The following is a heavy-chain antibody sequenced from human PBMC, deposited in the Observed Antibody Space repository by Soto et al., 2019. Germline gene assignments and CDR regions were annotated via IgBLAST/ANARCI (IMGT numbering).Heavy chain of an antibody. Sequence: QITLKESGPTLVKPTQTLTLTCTFSGFSLSTSGVGVVWIRQPPGKAQEWLALIYWDDDKRYSPSLKSRLTITKDTSKNQVVLTMTNMDPVDTATYYCAHTLLQRYIYYYGMDVWGQGTTVTVSS. CDR2: IYWDDDK. CDR1: GFSLSTSGVG. CDR3: AHTLLQRYIYYYGMDV. D-gene: IGHD2-15*01. V-gene: IGHV2-5*02. J-gene: IGHJ6*02.